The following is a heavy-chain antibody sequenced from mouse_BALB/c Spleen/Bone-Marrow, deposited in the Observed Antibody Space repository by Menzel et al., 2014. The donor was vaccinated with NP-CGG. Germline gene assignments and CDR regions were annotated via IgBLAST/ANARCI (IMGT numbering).Heavy chain of an antibody. J-gene: IGHJ1*01. D-gene: IGHD2-1*01. CDR2: INPSSGYT. Sequence: LVESAAELARPGASVKMSCKASGYAFTSYTMHWVKQRPGQGLEWIGYINPSSGYTEYNQKFKDKTTLTADKSSSTAYMQLSSLTSEDSAVYYCARNHWYFDVWGAGTTVTVSS. V-gene: IGHV1-4*02. CDR3: ARNHWYFDV. CDR1: GYAFTSYT.